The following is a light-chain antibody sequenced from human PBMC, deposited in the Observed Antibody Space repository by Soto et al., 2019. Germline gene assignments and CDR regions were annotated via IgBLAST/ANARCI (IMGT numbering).Light chain of an antibody. Sequence: EIGITQAPATLSVSPGETATLSCRASQSISNNLAWYQQKPGQAPRLLIYDASTRATGIPARFSGSGSGTEFTLTISSLQSEDFAVYYCQQCNNWPPAFGQGTKLEI. CDR2: DAS. J-gene: IGKJ2*01. V-gene: IGKV3-15*01. CDR3: QQCNNWPPA. CDR1: QSISNN.